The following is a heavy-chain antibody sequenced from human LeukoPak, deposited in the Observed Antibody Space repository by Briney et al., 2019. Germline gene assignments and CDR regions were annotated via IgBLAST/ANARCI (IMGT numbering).Heavy chain of an antibody. V-gene: IGHV1-69*01. Sequence: VKVSCKASGGTFSSYAISWVRQATGQGLEWMGGIIPIFSTTNYAQKFQGRVTITADESTSTAYMELSSLRSEDTAVYYCISWAAAGTGYWGQGTLVTVSS. D-gene: IGHD6-13*01. J-gene: IGHJ4*02. CDR1: GGTFSSYA. CDR2: IIPIFSTT. CDR3: ISWAAAGTGY.